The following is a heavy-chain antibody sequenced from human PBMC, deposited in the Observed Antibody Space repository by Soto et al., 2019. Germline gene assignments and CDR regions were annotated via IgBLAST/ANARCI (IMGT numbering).Heavy chain of an antibody. D-gene: IGHD6-6*01. Sequence: EVQLVESGGRLIQPGGSLRLSCAASGIPVSGNSMAWVRQAPGKGLEWVSLIYIAGTTYSAHSVRGRFIISRDNSKNTVYLQMNSLRAEDSAMYYCARVPQRSRRSSNYIWGQGTLGTVAS. V-gene: IGHV3-53*01. CDR1: GIPVSGNS. CDR3: ARVPQRSRRSSNYI. CDR2: IYIAGTT. J-gene: IGHJ4*02.